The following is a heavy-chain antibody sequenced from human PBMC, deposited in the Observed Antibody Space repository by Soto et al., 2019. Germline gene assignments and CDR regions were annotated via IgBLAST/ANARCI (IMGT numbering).Heavy chain of an antibody. CDR2: ISASTRNT. CDR1: GYTFSDYA. J-gene: IGHJ2*01. CDR3: ARCYCSVGSCYACWHFDL. Sequence: QVQLVQSGGEVKKPGASVKVSCQASGYTFSDYAISWVRQAPGQGLEWMGCISASTRNTDQAQNFQGRVIMTLDTSTNTAYMELRSLRSDDTAVYYCARCYCSVGSCYACWHFDLWGRGTLVTVSS. D-gene: IGHD2-15*01. V-gene: IGHV1-18*01.